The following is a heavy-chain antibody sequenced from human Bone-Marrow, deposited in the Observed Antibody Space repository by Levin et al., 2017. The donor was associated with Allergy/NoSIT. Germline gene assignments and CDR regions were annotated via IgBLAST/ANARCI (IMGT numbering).Heavy chain of an antibody. CDR3: VANVDAAMFDY. D-gene: IGHD5-18*01. Sequence: GESLKISCAASGFTFSNYAINWVRPAPGKGLEWVSALSESGSHTFYADSVKGRFTISRDNSKNTLYLQMNSLRAEDTAIYYCVANVDAAMFDYWGQGTLVTVSS. V-gene: IGHV3-23*01. CDR1: GFTFSNYA. CDR2: LSESGSHT. J-gene: IGHJ4*02.